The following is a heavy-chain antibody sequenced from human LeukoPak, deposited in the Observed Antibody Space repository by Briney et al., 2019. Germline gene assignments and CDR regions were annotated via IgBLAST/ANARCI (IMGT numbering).Heavy chain of an antibody. V-gene: IGHV3-53*01. J-gene: IGHJ3*02. CDR3: AREGTTRTPFLGAFDI. Sequence: GGSLRLSCAASGITVSNNYMSRVRQAPGKGLEWVSLIYSDGSTSYADSVKDRFTISRDNSKNTLYLQMSSLRAEDTAVYYCAREGTTRTPFLGAFDIWGQGTMVTVSS. CDR2: IYSDGST. D-gene: IGHD1-1*01. CDR1: GITVSNNY.